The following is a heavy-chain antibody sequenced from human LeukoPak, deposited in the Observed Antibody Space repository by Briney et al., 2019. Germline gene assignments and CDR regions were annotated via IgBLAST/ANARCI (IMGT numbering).Heavy chain of an antibody. D-gene: IGHD2-15*01. J-gene: IGHJ3*02. CDR3: ARQGTVAATPSAFDI. CDR2: IYPGDSDT. V-gene: IGHV5-51*01. CDR1: GYSFNTYW. Sequence: GESLKISCKGSGYSFNTYWIGWVRQMPGKGLEWMGIIYPGDSDTRYSPSFQGQVTISADKSISTAYLQWSSLKASDTAMYYCARQGTVAATPSAFDIWGQGTMVTVSS.